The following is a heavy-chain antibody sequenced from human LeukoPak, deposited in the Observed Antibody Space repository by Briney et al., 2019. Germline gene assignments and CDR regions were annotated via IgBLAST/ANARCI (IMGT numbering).Heavy chain of an antibody. D-gene: IGHD1-26*01. J-gene: IGHJ4*02. CDR2: IHHSGAT. CDR1: GGSIRTYY. CDR3: AVQGLEWELPDY. V-gene: IGHV4-59*08. Sequence: SETLSLTCTVSGGSIRTYYWNWIRQPPGKGLEWIGYIHHSGATNYNPSLKSRVTISVDTSKNQFSLKLSSVTAADTAVYYCAVQGLEWELPDYWGQGTLVTVSS.